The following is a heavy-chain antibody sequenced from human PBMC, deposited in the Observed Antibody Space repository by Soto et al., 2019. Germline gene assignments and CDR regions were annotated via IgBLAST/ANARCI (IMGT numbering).Heavy chain of an antibody. V-gene: IGHV4-59*08. CDR1: GGSISSYY. Sequence: QVQLQESGPGLVKPSETLSLTCTVSGGSISSYYWSWIRQPPGKGLEWIGYIYYSGSTNYNPSLKSRVTISVDTSKNQFSLKLSSVTAADTAVYYCARHIRVSSGSYRGRYYYGMDVWGQGTTVTVSS. D-gene: IGHD1-26*01. J-gene: IGHJ6*02. CDR2: IYYSGST. CDR3: ARHIRVSSGSYRGRYYYGMDV.